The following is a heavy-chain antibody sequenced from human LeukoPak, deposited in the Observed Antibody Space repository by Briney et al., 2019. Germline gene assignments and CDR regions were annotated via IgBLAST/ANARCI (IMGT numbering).Heavy chain of an antibody. Sequence: ASVKVSCKASGYTFTSYAMNWVRQPTGQGLEWMGIINPSGGSTSYAQKFQGRVTMTRDTSTSTVYMELSSLRSEDTAVYYCARGYYDSGYYMDVWGKGTTVTISS. CDR1: GYTFTSYA. CDR3: ARGYYDSGYYMDV. V-gene: IGHV1-46*01. CDR2: INPSGGST. J-gene: IGHJ6*03. D-gene: IGHD3-22*01.